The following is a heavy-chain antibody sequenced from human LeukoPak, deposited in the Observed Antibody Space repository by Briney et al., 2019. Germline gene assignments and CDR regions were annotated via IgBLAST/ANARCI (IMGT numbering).Heavy chain of an antibody. CDR1: GFTFSSYA. D-gene: IGHD3-10*01. CDR2: INNDGSIT. CDR3: AKDLHYGSADY. J-gene: IGHJ4*02. Sequence: PGGSLRLSCAASGFTFSSYAMSWVRQAPGKGLVWVSHINNDGSITNYADSVKGRFTISRDNAKNTLYLQMNSLRAEDTAVYYCAKDLHYGSADYWGQGTLVTVSS. V-gene: IGHV3-74*01.